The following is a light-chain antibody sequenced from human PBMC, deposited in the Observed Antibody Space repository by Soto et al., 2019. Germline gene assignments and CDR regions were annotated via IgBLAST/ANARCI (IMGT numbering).Light chain of an antibody. CDR1: SSNIGAGYD. V-gene: IGLV1-40*01. CDR2: GNS. J-gene: IGLJ1*01. CDR3: QSYDSSLSAEV. Sequence: QSVLTQPPSVSGAPGQRVTISCTGRSSNIGAGYDVHWYQQLPGTAPKLLIYGNSNRPSGVPDRFSGSKSGTSASLAITGLQAEDEADYYCQSYDSSLSAEVFGTGTKVTVL.